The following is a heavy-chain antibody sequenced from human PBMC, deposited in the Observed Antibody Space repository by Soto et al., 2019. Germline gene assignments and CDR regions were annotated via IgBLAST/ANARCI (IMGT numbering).Heavy chain of an antibody. CDR3: ARAKGYYHTSASDS. CDR1: GFTFSDYY. D-gene: IGHD3-22*01. CDR2: ISSNSNYK. J-gene: IGHJ4*02. Sequence: GGSLRLSCAASGFTFSDYYMSWIRQAPGKGLEWISYISSNSNYKNHADSVRGRFTISRDNAKNSLYLQMNSLRAEDTAVYYCARAKGYYHTSASDSWGQGTLVTVSS. V-gene: IGHV3-11*06.